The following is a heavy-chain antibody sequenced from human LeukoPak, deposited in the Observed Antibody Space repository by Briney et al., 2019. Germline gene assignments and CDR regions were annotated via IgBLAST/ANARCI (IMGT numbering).Heavy chain of an antibody. D-gene: IGHD6-13*01. CDR1: GFTFSDYY. Sequence: GGSLRLSCAASGFTFSDYYMSWIRQAPGKGLEWVSYISSSGSTIYYADSVKGRFTISRDNAKNSLYLQMNSLRAEDAALYYCARDTRKRGIAAAGTNAFDIWGQGTMVTVSS. CDR3: ARDTRKRGIAAAGTNAFDI. J-gene: IGHJ3*02. CDR2: ISSSGSTI. V-gene: IGHV3-11*04.